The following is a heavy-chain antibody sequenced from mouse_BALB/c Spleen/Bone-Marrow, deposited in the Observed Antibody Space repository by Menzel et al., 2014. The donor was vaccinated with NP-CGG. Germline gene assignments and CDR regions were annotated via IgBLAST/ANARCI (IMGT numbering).Heavy chain of an antibody. D-gene: IGHD1-1*01. CDR1: GFNIKDTY. Sequence: VQLQQSGAELVKPGASVKLSCTVSGFNIKDTYMYWVKQRPEQGLEWIGRIDPANGNTKYDPKFQGKATITADTSSNTASLQLSSLTSEDTAVYYCARYRYFGSNYAKDYWGQGTSVTVSS. J-gene: IGHJ4*01. V-gene: IGHV14-3*02. CDR2: IDPANGNT. CDR3: ARYRYFGSNYAKDY.